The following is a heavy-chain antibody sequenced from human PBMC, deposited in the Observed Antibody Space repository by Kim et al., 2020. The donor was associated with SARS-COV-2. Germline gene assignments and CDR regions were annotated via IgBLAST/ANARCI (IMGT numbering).Heavy chain of an antibody. CDR3: ARDQQWLVPTYYYGMDV. D-gene: IGHD6-19*01. V-gene: IGHV3-48*02. Sequence: GGSLRLSCAASGFTFSSYSMNWVRQAPGKGLEWVSYISSSSSTIYYADSVKGRFTISRDNAKNSLYLQMNSLRDEDTAVYYCARDQQWLVPTYYYGMDVWGQGTTVTVSS. CDR2: ISSSSSTI. J-gene: IGHJ6*02. CDR1: GFTFSSYS.